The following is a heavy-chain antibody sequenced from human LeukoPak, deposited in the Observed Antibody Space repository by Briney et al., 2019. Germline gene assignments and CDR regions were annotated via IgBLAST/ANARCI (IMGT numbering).Heavy chain of an antibody. J-gene: IGHJ4*02. Sequence: GGSLRLSCAASGFTFSSYAMIWVRQAPGKGLEWVSAISGSGGSTYYVDSVKGRFTISRDNFKNTLYLQMNSLRAEDTAVYYCAKVRDYDSSGYSDYWGQGNLVTVSS. D-gene: IGHD3-22*01. CDR1: GFTFSSYA. CDR3: AKVRDYDSSGYSDY. V-gene: IGHV3-23*01. CDR2: ISGSGGST.